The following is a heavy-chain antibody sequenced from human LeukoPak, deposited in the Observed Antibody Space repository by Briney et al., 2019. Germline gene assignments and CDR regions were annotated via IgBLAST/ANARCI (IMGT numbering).Heavy chain of an antibody. Sequence: GGSLRLSCAASGFTFSSYGMHWVRQAPGKGLEWVAVIWYDGSNKYYADSVKGRFTISRDNSKNTLYLQMNSLRAEDTAVYYCAKSPLDSSGLFFDYWGQGTLVTVSS. CDR2: IWYDGSNK. J-gene: IGHJ4*02. CDR3: AKSPLDSSGLFFDY. D-gene: IGHD3-22*01. CDR1: GFTFSSYG. V-gene: IGHV3-33*06.